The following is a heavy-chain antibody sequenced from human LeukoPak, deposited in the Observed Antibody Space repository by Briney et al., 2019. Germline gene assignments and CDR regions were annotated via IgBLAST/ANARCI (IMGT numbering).Heavy chain of an antibody. CDR2: INPNSGGT. Sequence: ASVKVSRKASGYTFTGYYMHWVRQAPGQGLEWMGWINPNSGGTNYAQKFQGRVTMTRDTSISTAYMELSRLRSDDTAVYYCARAGTIFGVVMNAFDIWGQGTMVTVSS. CDR1: GYTFTGYY. D-gene: IGHD3-3*01. J-gene: IGHJ3*02. V-gene: IGHV1-2*02. CDR3: ARAGTIFGVVMNAFDI.